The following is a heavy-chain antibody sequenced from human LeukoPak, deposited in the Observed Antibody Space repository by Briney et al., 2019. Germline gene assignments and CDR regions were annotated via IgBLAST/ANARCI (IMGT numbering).Heavy chain of an antibody. J-gene: IGHJ4*02. V-gene: IGHV3-23*01. CDR2: ISTSGGST. CDR3: AKDLRFIYGY. Sequence: GGSLRLSCAASGSTFTNYAVSWVRQAPGKGLEWVSVISTSGGSTYYAASEKGRFTISRDNSQNTLYLQMNSLRAEDTAVYYCAKDLRFIYGYWGQRTLVTVSS. CDR1: GSTFTNYA. D-gene: IGHD5-18*01.